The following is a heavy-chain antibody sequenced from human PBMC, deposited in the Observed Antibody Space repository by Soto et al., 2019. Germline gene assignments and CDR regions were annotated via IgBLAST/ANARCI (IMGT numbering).Heavy chain of an antibody. CDR1: GGSISDYY. CDR2: SPNGGIT. Sequence: QVQLQESGPGLVKPSETLSLTCSVSGGSISDYYWSWIPQSPEKGLEYIAYSPNGGITNPNGALNRRLTMSIDTSKNQFPLKAPSLTSADTAVYFCARARKATYITGGLVSWGQGTLVTVSS. CDR3: ARARKATYITGGLVS. D-gene: IGHD3-3*01. V-gene: IGHV4-59*01. J-gene: IGHJ5*02.